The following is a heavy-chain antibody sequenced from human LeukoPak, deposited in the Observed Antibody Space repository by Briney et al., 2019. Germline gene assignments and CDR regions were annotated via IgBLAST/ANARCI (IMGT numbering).Heavy chain of an antibody. CDR1: GYTFTSYY. Sequence: ASVTVSCKASGYTFTSYYMHWVRQAPGQGLEWMGVINPSGGSTSYAQNFQGRVTMTRDTSTSTVYMELSSLRSEDTAVYYCVRYGSGWWGQGTLVTVSS. CDR2: INPSGGST. V-gene: IGHV1-46*01. CDR3: VRYGSGW. D-gene: IGHD6-19*01. J-gene: IGHJ1*01.